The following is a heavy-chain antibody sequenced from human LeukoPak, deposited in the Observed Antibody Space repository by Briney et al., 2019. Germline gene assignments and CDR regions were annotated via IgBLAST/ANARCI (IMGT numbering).Heavy chain of an antibody. D-gene: IGHD6-19*01. CDR3: AREGSGWSLDY. CDR2: IYSGGST. Sequence: GGSLRLSCAASGFTLSSYGMNWVRQAPGKGLEWVSVIYSGGSTYYADSVKGRFTISRDNSKNTLYLQMNSLRAEDTAVYYCAREGSGWSLDYWGQGTLVTVSS. J-gene: IGHJ4*02. CDR1: GFTLSSYG. V-gene: IGHV3-53*01.